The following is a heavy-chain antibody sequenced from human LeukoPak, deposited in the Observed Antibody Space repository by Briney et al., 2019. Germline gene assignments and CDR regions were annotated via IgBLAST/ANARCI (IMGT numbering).Heavy chain of an antibody. CDR2: TYYRSKWYN. D-gene: IGHD6-13*01. Sequence: SQTLSLTCAISGDSVSSNSSSGCWLRQSASRLLGWLGMTYYRSKWYNEYAVSVKSRIIINPDTSKNQFSLQLNSVHPEETAVYCCARVPAAAGTQDYWGQGTLVTVSS. V-gene: IGHV6-1*01. CDR3: ARVPAAAGTQDY. J-gene: IGHJ4*02. CDR1: GDSVSSNSSS.